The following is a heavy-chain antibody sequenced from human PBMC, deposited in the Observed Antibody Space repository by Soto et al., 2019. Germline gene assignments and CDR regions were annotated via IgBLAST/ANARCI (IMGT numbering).Heavy chain of an antibody. Sequence: SETLSLTCAVSGVSISSSNWWSWVRQPPGKGLEWIGEIYHSGSTNYNPSLKSRVTISVDKSKNQFSLKLSSVTAADTAVYYCARDTSGWYHVSIDYWGQGTLVTVSS. CDR3: ARDTSGWYHVSIDY. V-gene: IGHV4-4*02. D-gene: IGHD6-19*01. J-gene: IGHJ4*02. CDR2: IYHSGST. CDR1: GVSISSSNW.